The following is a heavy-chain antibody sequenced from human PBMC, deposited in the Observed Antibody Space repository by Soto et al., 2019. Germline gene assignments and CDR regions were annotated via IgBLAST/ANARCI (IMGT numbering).Heavy chain of an antibody. CDR1: GGSISSDGHY. CDR2: ISYSGST. V-gene: IGHV4-31*03. J-gene: IGHJ3*01. D-gene: IGHD3-3*01. Sequence: QVQLQESGPGLVKPSQTMSLTCTVSGGSISSDGHYWNWVRQRPGKGLECIAYISYSGSTFYNPSLKSRVTISIDTSKNQFSLTLSSVTAADTAVYYCAKFGREAFDVWGQGTVVTVSS. CDR3: AKFGREAFDV.